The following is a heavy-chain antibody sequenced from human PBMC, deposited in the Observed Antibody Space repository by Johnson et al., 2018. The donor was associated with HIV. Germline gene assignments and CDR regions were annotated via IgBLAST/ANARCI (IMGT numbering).Heavy chain of an antibody. CDR2: ISHDGSNK. V-gene: IGHV3-30-3*01. J-gene: IGHJ3*02. D-gene: IGHD3-16*02. Sequence: VQVVESGGGVVQPGRSLRLSCAASGFTFSSYAMHWVRQAPGKGLEWVAVISHDGSNKYYADSVTGRFTISRDNSKNTLYLQMNSLRTEDTAVYYCARALRVWGSYRYGDAFDIWGQGTMVTVSS. CDR3: ARALRVWGSYRYGDAFDI. CDR1: GFTFSSYA.